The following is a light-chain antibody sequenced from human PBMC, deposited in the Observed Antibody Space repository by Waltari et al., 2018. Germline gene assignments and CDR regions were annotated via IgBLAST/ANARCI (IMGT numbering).Light chain of an antibody. CDR3: QQSYSNMDT. Sequence: IQMTQSPTSLSASVGDRVTITCRTNQSISNYLNWYQQKPGRAPKLLSYGASTLKAGVPSRFSGSGSGKDFTLTISSLQTEDFATYYCQQSYSNMDTFGQGTK. V-gene: IGKV1-39*01. CDR1: QSISNY. J-gene: IGKJ2*01. CDR2: GAS.